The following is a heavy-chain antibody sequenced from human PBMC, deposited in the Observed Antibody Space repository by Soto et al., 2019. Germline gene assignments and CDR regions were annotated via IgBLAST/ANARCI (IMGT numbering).Heavy chain of an antibody. CDR2: TYYRSKWYN. CDR3: ARGGRYYCSGGSCYPHPISHAFDI. V-gene: IGHV6-1*01. J-gene: IGHJ3*02. D-gene: IGHD2-15*01. CDR1: GDRVSRNSAA. Sequence: PSQTLSLTCAVSGDRVSRNSAAWNWIRQSPSRGLEWLGRTYYRSKWYNDYAVSVKSRITINPDTSKNQFSLQLNSVTPEDTAVYYCARGGRYYCSGGSCYPHPISHAFDIWGQGTMVTVSS.